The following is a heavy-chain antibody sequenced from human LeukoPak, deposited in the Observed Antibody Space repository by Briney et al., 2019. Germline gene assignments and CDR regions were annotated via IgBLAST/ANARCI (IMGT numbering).Heavy chain of an antibody. Sequence: GGSLRLSCAASGFTFSRYYMHWVRQAPGMGLVWVSRINSDGSSTTYADSVKGRFTISRDNAKNTLYLQMNSLKVEDTAVYYCTRVFVGDEYSSSGYWGQGTLVTVSS. D-gene: IGHD6-13*01. CDR2: INSDGSST. CDR3: TRVFVGDEYSSSGY. J-gene: IGHJ4*02. CDR1: GFTFSRYY. V-gene: IGHV3-74*01.